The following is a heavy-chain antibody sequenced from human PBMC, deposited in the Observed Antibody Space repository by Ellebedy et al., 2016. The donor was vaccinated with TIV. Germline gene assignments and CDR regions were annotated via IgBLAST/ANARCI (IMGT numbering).Heavy chain of an antibody. D-gene: IGHD6-19*01. CDR1: GGSFSGYY. CDR3: ARCRGRIAVADAFDI. J-gene: IGHJ3*02. V-gene: IGHV4-34*01. Sequence: GSLRPSCAVYGGSFSGYYWSWIRQPPGKGLEWIGEVNHSGSTNYNPSLKSRVTISVDTSKNQFSLKLSSVTAADTAVYYCARCRGRIAVADAFDIWGQGTIVTVSS. CDR2: VNHSGST.